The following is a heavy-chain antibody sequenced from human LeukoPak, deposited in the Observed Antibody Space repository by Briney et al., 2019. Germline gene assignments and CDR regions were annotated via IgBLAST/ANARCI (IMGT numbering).Heavy chain of an antibody. Sequence: PGGSLRLSCAASGFTFSSDAMSWVRQAPGKGLEWVSAISGSGGSTYYADSVKGRFTISRDNSKNTLYLQMNSLTAEATAVYYCAKAVAVDYYYYSYMDVWGKGTTVTVSS. CDR3: AKAVAVDYYYYSYMDV. V-gene: IGHV3-23*01. CDR1: GFTFSSDA. D-gene: IGHD6-19*01. J-gene: IGHJ6*03. CDR2: ISGSGGST.